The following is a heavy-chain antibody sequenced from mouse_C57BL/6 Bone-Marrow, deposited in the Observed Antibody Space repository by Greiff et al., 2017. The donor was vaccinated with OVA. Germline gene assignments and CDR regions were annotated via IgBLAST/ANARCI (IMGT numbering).Heavy chain of an antibody. V-gene: IGHV14-3*01. CDR3: ARGEAPGSSWLAY. Sequence: VQLQQSVAELVRPGASVKLSCTDCGGDSKNHTMHWVKQRPEQGLEWIGRIDPANGNTKYAPKFQGKATITADTSSNTSYLQLSSLTSEDTALYYCARGEAPGSSWLAYWGQGTLVTVSA. CDR2: IDPANGNT. D-gene: IGHD4-1*01. CDR1: GGDSKNHT. J-gene: IGHJ3*01.